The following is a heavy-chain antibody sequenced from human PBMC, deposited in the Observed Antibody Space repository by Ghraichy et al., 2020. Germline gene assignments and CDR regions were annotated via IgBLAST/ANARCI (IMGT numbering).Heavy chain of an antibody. Sequence: GGSLRLSCAASGFTFSPYAMHWVRQAPGKGLEWVAGIWFDGSNKYYADSVKGRFTISRDNSKNTLYLQMDSLRAEDTAVYYCARDRGYYVSGTYDPDYWGQGTLVTVSS. CDR3: ARDRGYYVSGTYDPDY. CDR1: GFTFSPYA. D-gene: IGHD3-10*01. J-gene: IGHJ4*02. V-gene: IGHV3-33*01. CDR2: IWFDGSNK.